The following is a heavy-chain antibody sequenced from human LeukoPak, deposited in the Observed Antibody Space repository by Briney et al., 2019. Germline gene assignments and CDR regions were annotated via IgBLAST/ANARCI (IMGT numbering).Heavy chain of an antibody. J-gene: IGHJ4*02. Sequence: PGGSLRLSCAASGFTFSDYYMSWIRQAPGKGLEWVAFIRYDGSNKYYADSVKGRFTISRDNSKNTLYLQMNSLRAEDTAVYYCSIVRSTGFDYWGQGTLVTVSS. CDR3: SIVRSTGFDY. V-gene: IGHV3-30*02. CDR2: IRYDGSNK. CDR1: GFTFSDYY. D-gene: IGHD2-8*02.